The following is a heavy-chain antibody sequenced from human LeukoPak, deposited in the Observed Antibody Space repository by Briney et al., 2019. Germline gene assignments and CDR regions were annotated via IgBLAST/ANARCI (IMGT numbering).Heavy chain of an antibody. Sequence: SETLSLTCTVSGGSFSSYYWSWIRQPPGKGLEWIGYTYYSGSTNYNPSLKSRVTISVDTSKNQFSLKLSSVTAADTAVYYCARSRKPGWDWFDPWGQGTLVTVSS. CDR1: GGSFSSYY. CDR2: TYYSGST. V-gene: IGHV4-59*01. J-gene: IGHJ5*02. CDR3: ARSRKPGWDWFDP. D-gene: IGHD6-19*01.